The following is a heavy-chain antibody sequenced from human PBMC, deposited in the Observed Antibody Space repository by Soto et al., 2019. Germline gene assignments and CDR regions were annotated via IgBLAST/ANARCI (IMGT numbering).Heavy chain of an antibody. Sequence: GGSLRLSCAASGFTFSSYWMSWVRQAPGKGLEWVANIKQDGSEKYYVDSVKGRFTISRDNAKNSLYLQMNSLRAEDTAVYYCARVPSASFYDFWSGYSYYFDYWGQGTLVTVSS. D-gene: IGHD3-3*01. CDR3: ARVPSASFYDFWSGYSYYFDY. V-gene: IGHV3-7*01. J-gene: IGHJ4*02. CDR2: IKQDGSEK. CDR1: GFTFSSYW.